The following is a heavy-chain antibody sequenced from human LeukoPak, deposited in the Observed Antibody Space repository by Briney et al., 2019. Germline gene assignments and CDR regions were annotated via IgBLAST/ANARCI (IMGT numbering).Heavy chain of an antibody. CDR3: AREPVAGHFDY. V-gene: IGHV4-61*01. CDR2: IYYSGST. Sequence: SQTLSLTYTVSGGSVSSGSFYWSWIRQPPGKELEWIGYIYYSGSTKYNPSLKSRVTISVDTSKNQFSLKLSSVTAADTAVYYCAREPVAGHFDYWGQGTLVTVSS. D-gene: IGHD6-19*01. CDR1: GGSVSSGSFY. J-gene: IGHJ4*02.